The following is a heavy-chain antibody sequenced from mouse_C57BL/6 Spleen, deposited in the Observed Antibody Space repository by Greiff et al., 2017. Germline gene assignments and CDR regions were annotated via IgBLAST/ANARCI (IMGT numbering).Heavy chain of an antibody. Sequence: QVQLQQPGAELVKPGASVKMSCKASGYTFTSYWITWVKQRPGQGLEWIGDIYPGSGSTNYNEKFKSKATLTVDTSSSTAYMQLSSLTSEDSAVYYCARVDYDDGDFGYWGQGTTLTVSS. CDR3: ARVDYDDGDFGY. J-gene: IGHJ2*01. CDR1: GYTFTSYW. D-gene: IGHD2-4*01. V-gene: IGHV1-55*01. CDR2: IYPGSGST.